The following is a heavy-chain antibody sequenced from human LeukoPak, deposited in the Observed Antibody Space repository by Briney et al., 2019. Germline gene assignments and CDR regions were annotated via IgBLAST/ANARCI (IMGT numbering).Heavy chain of an antibody. V-gene: IGHV1-2*02. CDR2: ISPNSGGT. D-gene: IGHD2-15*01. CDR3: ARVERCSGGSCTTAGHYYYYGMDV. J-gene: IGHJ6*02. Sequence: ASVKVSCKASAYTFTGYYMHWVRQAPGQGLEWMGWISPNSGGTNYAQKFQGRVTMTKDTSISTAYMELSRLRSDDTAVYYCARVERCSGGSCTTAGHYYYYGMDVWGQGTTVTVSS. CDR1: AYTFTGYY.